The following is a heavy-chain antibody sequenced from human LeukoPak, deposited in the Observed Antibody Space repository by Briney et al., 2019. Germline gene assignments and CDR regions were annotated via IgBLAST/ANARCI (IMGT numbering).Heavy chain of an antibody. D-gene: IGHD4-17*01. V-gene: IGHV3-23*01. CDR1: GFTFSSYA. J-gene: IGHJ5*02. CDR3: AKVKDYGDYARRRFDP. CDR2: ISGSGGST. Sequence: GGSLRLSCAASGFTFSSYAMSWVRQAPGKGLEWVSAISGSGGSTYYADSVKGRFTISRDNSKNTLYLQMNSLRAEDTAVYYCAKVKDYGDYARRRFDPWGQGTLVTVPS.